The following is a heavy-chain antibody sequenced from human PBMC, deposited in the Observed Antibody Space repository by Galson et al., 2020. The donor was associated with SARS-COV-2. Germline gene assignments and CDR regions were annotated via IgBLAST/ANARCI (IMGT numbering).Heavy chain of an antibody. CDR2: ISSSGTSI. CDR3: ARDSSGWYRAFDS. Sequence: KIGESLKISCAASGFTFSDYYMSWIRQAPGKGLEWVSYISSSGTSINYADSVKGRFTISRDNAKNTLYLQMNNLRAEDTAVYYCARDSSGWYRAFDSWGQGTMVTVPS. J-gene: IGHJ3*02. D-gene: IGHD6-19*01. CDR1: GFTFSDYY. V-gene: IGHV3-11*01.